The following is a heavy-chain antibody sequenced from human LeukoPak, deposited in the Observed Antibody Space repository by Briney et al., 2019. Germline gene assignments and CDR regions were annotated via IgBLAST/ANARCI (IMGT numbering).Heavy chain of an antibody. CDR2: ISSSSSTI. V-gene: IGHV3-48*01. J-gene: IGHJ4*02. CDR3: AKGDPPTYYDILTGQDY. D-gene: IGHD3-9*01. CDR1: GFTFRSYS. Sequence: GGSLRLSCEASGFTFRSYSMNWVRQAPGKGLEWVSYISSSSSTIYYADSVKGRFTISRDNSKNMLYLQLNSLRAEDTAVYYCAKGDPPTYYDILTGQDYWGQGTLVTVSS.